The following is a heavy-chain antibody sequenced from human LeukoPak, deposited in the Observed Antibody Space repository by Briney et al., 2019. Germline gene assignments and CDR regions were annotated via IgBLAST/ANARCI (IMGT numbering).Heavy chain of an antibody. D-gene: IGHD3-3*01. Sequence: GGSLRLSCAASGFTFSSYSMNWVRQAPGKGLEWVSSISRSSSYIYYADSVKGRFTISRDNAKNSLYLQMNSLRAEDTAVYYCASGYDFWSGYYSEYYFDYWGQGTLVTVSS. J-gene: IGHJ4*02. CDR1: GFTFSSYS. CDR2: ISRSSSYI. CDR3: ASGYDFWSGYYSEYYFDY. V-gene: IGHV3-21*01.